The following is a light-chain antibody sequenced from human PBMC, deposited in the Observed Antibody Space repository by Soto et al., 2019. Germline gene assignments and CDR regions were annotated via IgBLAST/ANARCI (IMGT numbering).Light chain of an antibody. V-gene: IGKV1-5*03. CDR2: KAS. CDR3: QQYNSYST. Sequence: DIKMTQSPPTMGAYVGHRFTLTCRASQTISTWLAWYPQKPGTAPKLLIYKASKLENGVPSRFSGSGSGTEFTLTISSLQPDYFATYYCQQYNSYSTFGQGTKVDI. J-gene: IGKJ1*01. CDR1: QTISTW.